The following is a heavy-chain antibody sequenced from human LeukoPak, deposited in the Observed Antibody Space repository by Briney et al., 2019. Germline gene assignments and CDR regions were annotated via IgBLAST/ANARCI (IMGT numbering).Heavy chain of an antibody. J-gene: IGHJ6*02. D-gene: IGHD3-3*01. CDR1: GGTFSSYA. CDR3: ARVLDYDFWSGYHAIYYYYGMDV. CDR2: IIPIFGTA. Sequence: SVKVSCKASGGTFSSYAISWVRQAPGQGLEWMGGIIPIFGTANYAQKFQGRVTITADESTSTAYMELSSLRSEDTAVYYCARVLDYDFWSGYHAIYYYYGMDVWDQGTTVTVSS. V-gene: IGHV1-69*13.